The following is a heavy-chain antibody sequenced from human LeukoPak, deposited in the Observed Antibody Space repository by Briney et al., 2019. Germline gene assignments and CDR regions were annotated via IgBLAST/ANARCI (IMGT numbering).Heavy chain of an antibody. J-gene: IGHJ4*02. CDR3: ARDVVGSLDY. CDR1: GFSISNHW. V-gene: IGHV3-7*01. D-gene: IGHD2-15*01. Sequence: PGGPLRVSSAGAGFSISNHWMACVGEAQGKPPEWVANMKQDGSARHYADSVKGRFTISRDNAQNSVYLQMNGLRAEDTAVYYCARDVVGSLDYWGLGTLVTVSS. CDR2: MKQDGSAR.